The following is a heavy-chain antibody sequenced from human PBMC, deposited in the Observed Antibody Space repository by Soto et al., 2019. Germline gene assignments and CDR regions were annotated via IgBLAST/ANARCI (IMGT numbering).Heavy chain of an antibody. Sequence: EVQLLESGGGLVQPGGSPRLSCAASGFTFSSYAMSWVRQAPGKGLEWVSASSGSGGSTYYADSVKGRFTISRDNSKNALYLQMNSLRAEDTAVYDCAKDRGDDYIWGSYHSWGQGTLVTVSS. D-gene: IGHD3-16*02. CDR3: AKDRGDDYIWGSYHS. J-gene: IGHJ4*02. CDR1: GFTFSSYA. V-gene: IGHV3-23*01. CDR2: SSGSGGST.